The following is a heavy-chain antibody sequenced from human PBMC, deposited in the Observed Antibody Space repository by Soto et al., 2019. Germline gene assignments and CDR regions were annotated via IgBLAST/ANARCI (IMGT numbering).Heavy chain of an antibody. Sequence: PSETLSLTCTVSGDSVSSGTHYWSWIRQPPGKGLEWIGYIYYSGSTYYNPSLKSRVTISVDTSKNQFSLKLSSVTAADTAVYYCASNSYGHTFYDFWAQGTLVTGSS. CDR1: GDSVSSGTHY. CDR3: ASNSYGHTFYDF. V-gene: IGHV4-30-4*01. J-gene: IGHJ4*02. D-gene: IGHD5-18*01. CDR2: IYYSGST.